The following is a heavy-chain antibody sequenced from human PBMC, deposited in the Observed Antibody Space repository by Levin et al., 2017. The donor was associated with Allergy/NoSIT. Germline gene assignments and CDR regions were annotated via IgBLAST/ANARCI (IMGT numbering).Heavy chain of an antibody. D-gene: IGHD6-13*01. J-gene: IGHJ6*03. V-gene: IGHV3-43*01. CDR3: AKGAIAASLGNYFYMDV. CDR1: GFTFDDYT. CDR2: ITWDGGST. Sequence: QSGGSLRLSCAASGFTFDDYTMHWVRQAPGKGLEWVSLITWDGGSTYYADSVKGRFTISRDNSKNSLYLQMNSLRTEDTALYYCAKGAIAASLGNYFYMDVWGKGTTVTVSS.